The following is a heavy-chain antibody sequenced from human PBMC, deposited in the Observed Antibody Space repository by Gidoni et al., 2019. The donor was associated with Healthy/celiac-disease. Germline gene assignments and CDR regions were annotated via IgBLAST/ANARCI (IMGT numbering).Heavy chain of an antibody. J-gene: IGHJ4*02. V-gene: IGHV1-2*02. D-gene: IGHD6-19*01. Sequence: QVQLVQSGAEVKKPGASVKVSCKASGYTFTGYYMHWVLQAPGQGLEWMGWINPNSGGTNYAQKFQGRVTMTRYTSISTAYMELSRLRSDDTAVYYCARALIAVAGQDGYWGQGTLVTVSS. CDR1: GYTFTGYY. CDR2: INPNSGGT. CDR3: ARALIAVAGQDGY.